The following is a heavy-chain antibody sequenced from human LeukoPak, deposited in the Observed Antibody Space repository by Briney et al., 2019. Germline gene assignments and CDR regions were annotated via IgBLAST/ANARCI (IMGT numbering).Heavy chain of an antibody. V-gene: IGHV3-11*01. CDR1: GSTFSDYY. CDR3: ARLVSNWFDP. Sequence: PGGSLRLFCAASGSTFSDYYMSWIRQAPGKGLEWVSYISSSGNTIYNADSVKGRFTISRDNAKNSLYLQMNSLRAEDTAIYYCARLVSNWFDPWGQGTLVTVSS. D-gene: IGHD1-26*01. CDR2: ISSSGNTI. J-gene: IGHJ5*02.